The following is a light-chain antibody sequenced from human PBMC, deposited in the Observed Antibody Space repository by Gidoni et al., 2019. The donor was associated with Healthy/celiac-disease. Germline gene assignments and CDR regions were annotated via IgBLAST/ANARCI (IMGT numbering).Light chain of an antibody. Sequence: DIQMTQSPATLSASVGDRVTINCRARQSISSWLAWYQQKPGKAPKLLIYDASSLESGVPSRFSGSGSGTEFTLTISSLQPDDFAIYYCQQYNSYSRTFGQGTKVEIK. J-gene: IGKJ1*01. CDR3: QQYNSYSRT. CDR1: QSISSW. CDR2: DAS. V-gene: IGKV1-5*01.